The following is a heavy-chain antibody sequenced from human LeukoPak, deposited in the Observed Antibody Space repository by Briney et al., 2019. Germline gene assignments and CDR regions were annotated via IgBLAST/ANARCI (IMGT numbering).Heavy chain of an antibody. J-gene: IGHJ2*01. CDR2: INHSGST. V-gene: IGHV4-34*01. D-gene: IGHD3-3*01. CDR3: ARGPYYDFWSGYSRYFDL. CDR1: GGSFSGYY. Sequence: PSETLSLTCAVYGGSFSGYYWGWIRQPPGKGLEWIGEINHSGSTNYNPSLKSRVTISVDTSKNQFSLKLSSVTAADTAVYYCARGPYYDFWSGYSRYFDLWGRGTLVTVPS.